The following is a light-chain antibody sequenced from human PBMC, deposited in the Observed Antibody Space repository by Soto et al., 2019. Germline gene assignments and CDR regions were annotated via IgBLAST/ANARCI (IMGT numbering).Light chain of an antibody. J-gene: IGKJ1*01. V-gene: IGKV3-11*01. Sequence: TQSPSTLSASVGDRVTITCRASHSVTTLLAWYQQKPGQAPRLLIQDASNRATGIPPRFSGSGSGTDFTLTISSLEPQDSAVYYCQQRSNWPRTFGQGTKVEIK. CDR2: DAS. CDR3: QQRSNWPRT. CDR1: HSVTTL.